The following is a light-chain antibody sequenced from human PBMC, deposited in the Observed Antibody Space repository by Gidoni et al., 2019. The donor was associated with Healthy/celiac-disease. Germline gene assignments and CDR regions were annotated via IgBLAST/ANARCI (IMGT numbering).Light chain of an antibody. CDR1: QSISSY. CDR2: AAS. J-gene: IGKJ4*01. Sequence: DIQMTQSPSSLSASVGDRVTITCRASQSISSYLNWYQQKPGKAPKLLIYAASSLQSGVPSRFSGSGSGTDFTLTISSLQPEDFATYYCQQSYSTPTFXGXTKVEIQ. CDR3: QQSYSTPT. V-gene: IGKV1-39*01.